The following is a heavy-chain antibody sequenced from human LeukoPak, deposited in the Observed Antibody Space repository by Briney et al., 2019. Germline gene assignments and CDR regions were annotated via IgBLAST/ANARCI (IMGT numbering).Heavy chain of an antibody. D-gene: IGHD1-26*01. CDR2: MNPNSGNT. J-gene: IGHJ4*02. CDR1: GYTFTTYD. CDR3: ARAVIVGTTQFDY. V-gene: IGHV1-8*01. Sequence: GASVKVSCKAFGYTFTTYDINWVRQAAGQGLEWMGWMNPNSGNTGYAQKFQGRVTVTRDTSISTAYMELSSLRSEDTAVYYCARAVIVGTTQFDYWGQGTLVTVSS.